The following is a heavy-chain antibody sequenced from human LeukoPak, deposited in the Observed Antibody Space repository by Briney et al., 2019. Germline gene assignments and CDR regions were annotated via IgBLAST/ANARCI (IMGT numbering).Heavy chain of an antibody. V-gene: IGHV4-39*07. CDR1: GGSISSSSYY. CDR2: IYDSGST. J-gene: IGHJ3*02. CDR3: ARDGSYYYGSGSYPDSDAFDI. D-gene: IGHD3-10*01. Sequence: SETLSLTCTVSGGSISSSSYYWGWIRQPPGKGLKWIGSIYDSGSTYYNPSLKSRVTISVDTSKNQFSLKLSSVTAADTAVYYCARDGSYYYGSGSYPDSDAFDIWGQGTMVTVSS.